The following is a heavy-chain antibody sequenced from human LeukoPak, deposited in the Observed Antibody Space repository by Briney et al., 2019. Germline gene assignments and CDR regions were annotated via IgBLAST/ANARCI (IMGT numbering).Heavy chain of an antibody. D-gene: IGHD6-6*01. J-gene: IGHJ3*02. V-gene: IGHV5-51*01. CDR3: ATYSSSSLAFDI. CDR1: GYSFTSYW. Sequence: GESLKISCKGSGYSFTSYWTGWVRQMPGKGLEWMGIIYPGDSDTRYSPSFQVQVTISADRSISTAYLQWSSLKATDTAMYYCATYSSSSLAFDIWGQGTMVTVSS. CDR2: IYPGDSDT.